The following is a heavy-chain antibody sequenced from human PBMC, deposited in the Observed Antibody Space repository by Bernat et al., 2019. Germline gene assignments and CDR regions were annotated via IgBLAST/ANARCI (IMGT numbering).Heavy chain of an antibody. Sequence: QVQLVQSGAEVKKPGASVKVSCKASGYTFTSYGISWVRQAPGQGLEWMGWISAYNGNTNYAQKLQGRITMTADTCTRTAYMELRSMRSDDTAVYYCARDRVRIAATPTDAFDIWGRGKMVTVSS. V-gene: IGHV1-18*04. CDR3: ARDRVRIAATPTDAFDI. CDR1: GYTFTSYG. D-gene: IGHD2-15*01. J-gene: IGHJ3*02. CDR2: ISAYNGNT.